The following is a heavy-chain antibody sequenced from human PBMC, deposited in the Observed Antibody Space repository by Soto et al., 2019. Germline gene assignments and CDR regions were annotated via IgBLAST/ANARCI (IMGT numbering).Heavy chain of an antibody. Sequence: GGSLRLSRAASGFTFSSYGMHWVRQAPGKGLEWVAVISYDGSNKYYADSVKGRFTISRDNSKNTLYLQMNSLRAEDTAVYYCAKARWGRITMIVDSLDVWGQGTTVTVSS. D-gene: IGHD3-22*01. V-gene: IGHV3-30*18. CDR1: GFTFSSYG. CDR2: ISYDGSNK. J-gene: IGHJ6*02. CDR3: AKARWGRITMIVDSLDV.